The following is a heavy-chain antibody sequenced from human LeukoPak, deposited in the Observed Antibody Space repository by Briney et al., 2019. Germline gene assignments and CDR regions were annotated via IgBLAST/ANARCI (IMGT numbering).Heavy chain of an antibody. D-gene: IGHD2-2*01. Sequence: SVKVSCKASGGTFSRYAMSWVRQAPGQGLEWMGGIIPIFGTASFARKFQGRVTITADESTGTAYMELSSLRSEDTAVYYCARVVTPRYCSTPSCYWKGWFDPWGQGTLVTVSS. CDR2: IIPIFGTA. J-gene: IGHJ5*02. CDR3: ARVVTPRYCSTPSCYWKGWFDP. CDR1: GGTFSRYA. V-gene: IGHV1-69*13.